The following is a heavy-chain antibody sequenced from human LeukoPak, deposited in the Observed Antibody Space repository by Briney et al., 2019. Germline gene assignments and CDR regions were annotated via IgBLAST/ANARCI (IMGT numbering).Heavy chain of an antibody. CDR1: GYTFTGYY. V-gene: IGHV1-2*02. CDR3: ARDGEWELHDWFDP. J-gene: IGHJ5*02. D-gene: IGHD1-26*01. Sequence: GASVKVSCKXSGYTFTGYYMHWVRQAPGQGLEWMGRINPNSGGTNYAQKFQGRVTMTRDTSISTAYMELSRLRSDDTAVYYCARDGEWELHDWFDPWGQGTLVTVSS. CDR2: INPNSGGT.